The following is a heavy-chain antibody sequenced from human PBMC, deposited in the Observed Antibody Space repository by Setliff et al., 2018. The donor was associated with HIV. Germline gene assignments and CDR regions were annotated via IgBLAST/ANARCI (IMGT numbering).Heavy chain of an antibody. V-gene: IGHV4-39*07. CDR3: ARRFEKWLAFDY. CDR2: IYYSGGT. Sequence: PSETLSLTCTVSGGSISSTSYYWGWIRQPPGKGLEWIGNIYYSGGTDYHPSLKSRVTISVDTSKNQFSLKLSFVTAADTAAYYCARRFEKWLAFDYWGQGTLVTVSS. J-gene: IGHJ4*02. CDR1: GGSISSTSYY. D-gene: IGHD6-19*01.